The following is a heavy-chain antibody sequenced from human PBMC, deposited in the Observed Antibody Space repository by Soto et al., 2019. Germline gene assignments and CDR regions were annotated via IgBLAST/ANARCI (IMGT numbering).Heavy chain of an antibody. CDR1: GYTFTSYA. J-gene: IGHJ4*02. CDR3: ARADIMITPYFDY. Sequence: GASVKVSCKVSGYTFTSYAMHWVRQAPGQRLEWMGWINAGNGNTKYSQKFQGRVTITRDTSASTAYMELSSLRSEDTAVYYCARADIMITPYFDYWGQGTLVTVSS. D-gene: IGHD3-16*01. V-gene: IGHV1-3*01. CDR2: INAGNGNT.